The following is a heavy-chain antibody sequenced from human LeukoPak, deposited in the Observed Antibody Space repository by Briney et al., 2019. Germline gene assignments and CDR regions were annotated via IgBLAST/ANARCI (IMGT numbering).Heavy chain of an antibody. Sequence: ASVKVSCKASGYTFTSYGISWVRQAPGQGLEWMGWISAYNGNTNYAQKLQGRVTMTTDTSTSTAYMELRSLRSDDTAVYYCARDSISFGELFTPYWGQGTLVTVSS. CDR2: ISAYNGNT. D-gene: IGHD3-10*01. V-gene: IGHV1-18*01. J-gene: IGHJ4*02. CDR3: ARDSISFGELFTPY. CDR1: GYTFTSYG.